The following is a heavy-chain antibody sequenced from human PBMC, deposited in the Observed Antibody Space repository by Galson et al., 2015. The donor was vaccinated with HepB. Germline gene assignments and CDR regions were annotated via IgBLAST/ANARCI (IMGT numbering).Heavy chain of an antibody. J-gene: IGHJ5*02. CDR2: IYYSGST. CDR3: ARVHGITIFGVVGFQARWFDP. Sequence: TLSLTCTVSGGSIGSGDYYWNWIRQPPGKGLEWIGYIYYSGSTYYNPSLKSRVSISVDTSKNQFSLKLSSVTAADTAVYYCARVHGITIFGVVGFQARWFDPWGQGTLVTVSS. D-gene: IGHD3-3*01. V-gene: IGHV4-30-4*01. CDR1: GGSIGSGDYY.